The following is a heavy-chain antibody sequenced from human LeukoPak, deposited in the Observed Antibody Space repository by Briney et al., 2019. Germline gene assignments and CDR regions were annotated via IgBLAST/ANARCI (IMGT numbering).Heavy chain of an antibody. D-gene: IGHD3-16*01. V-gene: IGHV3-74*01. Sequence: GGSLRLSCAASGMTFSNHWMHWVRQVPGKGLVWVSLIKTDGRTTIYADSVKGRFTISRDNGKSTLYLQMNSLRAKDTAIYYCTTGPSYGYEWWGQGTVVTVSS. CDR1: GMTFSNHW. J-gene: IGHJ4*02. CDR3: TTGPSYGYEW. CDR2: IKTDGRTT.